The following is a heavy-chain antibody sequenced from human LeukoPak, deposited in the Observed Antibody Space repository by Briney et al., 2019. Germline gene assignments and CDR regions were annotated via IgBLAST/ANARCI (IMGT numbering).Heavy chain of an antibody. CDR2: LSGSGITT. Sequence: GGSLRLSCAASGFTFSNSAMSWVRQAPGKGLEWVSTLSGSGITTYYADSVKGRFTISRDNSKNTLYLQMNSLRAEDTAVYYCAKGIYSSGWSYFDYWGHGALVTVSP. D-gene: IGHD6-19*01. CDR3: AKGIYSSGWSYFDY. V-gene: IGHV3-23*01. J-gene: IGHJ4*01. CDR1: GFTFSNSA.